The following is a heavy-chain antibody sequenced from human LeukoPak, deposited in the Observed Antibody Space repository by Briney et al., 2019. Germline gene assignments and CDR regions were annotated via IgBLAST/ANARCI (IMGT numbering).Heavy chain of an antibody. CDR2: IYTSGST. V-gene: IGHV4-61*02. CDR1: RGSLSSGSYY. J-gene: IGHJ3*02. Sequence: PSETLSLTSAVSRGSLSSGSYYWSWIRQPAGKGLEWIGRIYTSGSTNYNPSLKSRVTISADTSKNQFSLKLSSVAAADTAVYYCAGPDYYDSSGYPDAFDIWGQGTMVTVSS. CDR3: AGPDYYDSSGYPDAFDI. D-gene: IGHD3-22*01.